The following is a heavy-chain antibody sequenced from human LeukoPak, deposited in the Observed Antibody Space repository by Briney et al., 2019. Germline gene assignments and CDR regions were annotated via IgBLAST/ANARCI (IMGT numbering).Heavy chain of an antibody. CDR2: INPSGGST. CDR1: GYTFTGYY. V-gene: IGHV1-46*01. CDR3: ARAPIWPRDAFDI. Sequence: GASVKVSCKASGYTFTGYYMHWVRQAPGQGLEWMGIINPSGGSTSYAQKFQGRVTMTRDMSTSTVYMELSSLRSEDTAVYYCARAPIWPRDAFDIWGQGTMVTVSS. J-gene: IGHJ3*02. D-gene: IGHD2-2*02.